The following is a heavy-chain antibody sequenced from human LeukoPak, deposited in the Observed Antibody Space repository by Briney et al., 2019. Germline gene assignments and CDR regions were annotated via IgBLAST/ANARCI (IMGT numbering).Heavy chain of an antibody. D-gene: IGHD2-21*02. CDR3: ARGSGPCGGDCYPFDY. J-gene: IGHJ4*02. V-gene: IGHV4-34*01. Sequence: SETLSLTCAVYGGSFNGYYWSWIRQPPGKGLEWIGEINHSGSTNYNPSLKSRVTISVDTSKNQFSLKLSSVTAADTAVYYCARGSGPCGGDCYPFDYWGQGTLVTVSS. CDR2: INHSGST. CDR1: GGSFNGYY.